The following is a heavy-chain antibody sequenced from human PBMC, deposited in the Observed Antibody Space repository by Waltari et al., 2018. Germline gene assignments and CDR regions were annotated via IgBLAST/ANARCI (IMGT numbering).Heavy chain of an antibody. D-gene: IGHD3-22*01. V-gene: IGHV4-39*01. CDR3: ARQSYYDESGHD. Sequence: QLELQESGPGLVKPSETLSLTCSVSGGSIRRSGYYWVWIRQPPGKGLEWIGSSYYSRTPYYNPSRNIRVTISVDTSKNQFALKLTSVTAADTAMYFCARQSYYDESGHDWGQGTLVTVSS. CDR1: GGSIRRSGYY. CDR2: SYYSRTP. J-gene: IGHJ4*02.